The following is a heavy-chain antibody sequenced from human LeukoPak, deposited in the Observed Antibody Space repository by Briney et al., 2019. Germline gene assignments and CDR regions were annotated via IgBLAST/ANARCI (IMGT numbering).Heavy chain of an antibody. CDR1: GFTFSNYE. J-gene: IGHJ6*04. Sequence: GGSLRLSCVASGFTFSNYEMNWVRQAPGKGLEWGSHIDRSNNIYYADSVNGRFIISRDNAENSLYLQMNSLRAKATAAYYCARSLSGWFYGPSGVWGKGTTVTVSS. CDR2: IDRSNNI. D-gene: IGHD6-19*01. V-gene: IGHV3-48*03. CDR3: ARSLSGWFYGPSGV.